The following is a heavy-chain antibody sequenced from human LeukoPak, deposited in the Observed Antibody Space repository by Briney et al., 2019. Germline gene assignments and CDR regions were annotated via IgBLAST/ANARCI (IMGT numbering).Heavy chain of an antibody. D-gene: IGHD2-2*01. Sequence: SVKVSCKASGGTFSGYAISWVRQAPGQGLEWMGRIIPILGIANYAQKFQGRVTITADKSTSTAYMELSSLRSEDTAVYYCARVVVVPAAKSYYYYYYGMDVWGQGTTVTVSS. CDR1: GGTFSGYA. J-gene: IGHJ6*02. CDR2: IIPILGIA. V-gene: IGHV1-69*04. CDR3: ARVVVVPAAKSYYYYYYGMDV.